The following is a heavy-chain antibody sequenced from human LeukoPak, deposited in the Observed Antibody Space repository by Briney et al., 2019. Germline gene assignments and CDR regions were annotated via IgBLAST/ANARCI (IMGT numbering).Heavy chain of an antibody. V-gene: IGHV4-59*01. J-gene: IGHJ4*02. CDR3: ARGSNWYYFDY. CDR1: GGSISSYY. D-gene: IGHD6-13*01. Sequence: SETLSLTCTVSGGSISSYYWSWIRQPPGKGLEWIGYMYYSGSTNNNPSLKSRVTISVDTSKNQSSLKLSSVTAADTAVYYCARGSNWYYFDYWGQGTLVTVSS. CDR2: MYYSGST.